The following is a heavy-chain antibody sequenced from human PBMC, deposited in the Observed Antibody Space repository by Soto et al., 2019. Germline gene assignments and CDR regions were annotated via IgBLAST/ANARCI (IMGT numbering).Heavy chain of an antibody. J-gene: IGHJ6*03. CDR1: GGSISSYY. CDR2: IYYSGST. D-gene: IGHD2-2*01. CDR3: ARHLDVVVPAATRVGYYYYMDV. Sequence: SETLSLTCTVSGGSISSYYWSWIRQPPGKGLEWIGYIYYSGSTNYNPSLKSRVTISVDTSKNQFSLKLSSVTAADTAVYYCARHLDVVVPAATRVGYYYYMDVWGKGTTVTVSS. V-gene: IGHV4-59*08.